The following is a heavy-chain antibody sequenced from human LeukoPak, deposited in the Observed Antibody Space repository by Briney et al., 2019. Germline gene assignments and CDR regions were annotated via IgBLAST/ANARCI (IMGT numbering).Heavy chain of an antibody. Sequence: SETLSLTCTVSGGSISSYYWNWIRQPPGMGLEWIGYISYSGTTNYNPSLKSRVTISVDTSKKQFSLKLTSATAADTAVYYCARGDDYKSTLFDYWGQGTLVTVSS. D-gene: IGHD5-12*01. CDR3: ARGDDYKSTLFDY. J-gene: IGHJ4*02. CDR1: GGSISSYY. CDR2: ISYSGTT. V-gene: IGHV4-59*01.